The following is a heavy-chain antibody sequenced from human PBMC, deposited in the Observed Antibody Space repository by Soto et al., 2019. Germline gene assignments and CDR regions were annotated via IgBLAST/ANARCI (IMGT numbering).Heavy chain of an antibody. D-gene: IGHD4-17*01. CDR1: GRSISSYY. CDR3: ARDSSVTGYFDY. Sequence: SETLSLTCTVSGRSISSYYWSWIRQPPGKGLEWIGYIYYSGSTNYNPSLKSRVTISVDTSKNQFSLKLSSVTAADTAVYYGARDSSVTGYFDYWGQGTLVTVSS. V-gene: IGHV4-59*01. J-gene: IGHJ4*02. CDR2: IYYSGST.